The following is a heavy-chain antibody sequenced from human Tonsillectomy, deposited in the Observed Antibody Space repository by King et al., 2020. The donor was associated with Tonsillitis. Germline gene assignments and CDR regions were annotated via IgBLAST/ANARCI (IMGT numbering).Heavy chain of an antibody. D-gene: IGHD2-21*01. CDR2: IRPDGSQK. CDR3: ASGVAY. CDR1: GLIFSSSW. Sequence: VKLVESGGGLVQPGGSLRLSCAASGLIFSSSWMNWLRQAPGKGLEWVANIRPDGSQKYYVDSVKGRFTISRDNAKNSWYLQMNSLRAEDTAVYYCASGVAYWGQGALVTVSS. V-gene: IGHV3-7*03. J-gene: IGHJ4*02.